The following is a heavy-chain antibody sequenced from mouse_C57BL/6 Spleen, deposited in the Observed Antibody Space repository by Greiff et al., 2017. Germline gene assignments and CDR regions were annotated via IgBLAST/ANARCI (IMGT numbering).Heavy chain of an antibody. Sequence: VQLQQSGAELVKPGASVKISCKASGYAFSSYWMNWVKQRPGKGLEWIGQIYPGDGDTNYNGKFKGKATLTADKSSSTAYMQLSSLTSEDSAVYFCARPILLRYHYYAMDYWGQGTSVTVSS. J-gene: IGHJ4*01. CDR1: GYAFSSYW. CDR3: ARPILLRYHYYAMDY. V-gene: IGHV1-80*01. CDR2: IYPGDGDT. D-gene: IGHD1-1*01.